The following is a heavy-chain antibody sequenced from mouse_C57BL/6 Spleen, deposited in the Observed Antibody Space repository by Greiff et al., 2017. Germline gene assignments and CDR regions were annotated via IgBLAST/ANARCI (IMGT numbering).Heavy chain of an antibody. D-gene: IGHD1-1*01. V-gene: IGHV1-85*01. Sequence: VKLQESGPELVKPGASVKLSCKASGYTFTSYDINWVKQRPGQGLEWIGWIYPRDGSTKYNEKFKGKATSTVDTSSSTAYMELHSLTSEDSAVYFCARDYGSSGCWGQGTTPTVSS. CDR2: IYPRDGST. CDR1: GYTFTSYD. J-gene: IGHJ2*01. CDR3: ARDYGSSGC.